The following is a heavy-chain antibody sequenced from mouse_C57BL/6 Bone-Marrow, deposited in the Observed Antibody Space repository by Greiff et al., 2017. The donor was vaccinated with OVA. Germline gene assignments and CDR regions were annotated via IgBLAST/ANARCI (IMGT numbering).Heavy chain of an antibody. CDR2: ISNLAYSI. V-gene: IGHV5-15*01. CDR1: GFTFSDYG. D-gene: IGHD1-1*01. Sequence: EVMLVESGGGLVQPGGSLKLSCAASGFTFSDYGMAWVRQAPRKGPEWVAFISNLAYSIYYADTVTGRFIISRENAKNTLYLEMSSLRSEDTAMYYCARGTVPSMDYWGQGTSVTVSS. J-gene: IGHJ4*01. CDR3: ARGTVPSMDY.